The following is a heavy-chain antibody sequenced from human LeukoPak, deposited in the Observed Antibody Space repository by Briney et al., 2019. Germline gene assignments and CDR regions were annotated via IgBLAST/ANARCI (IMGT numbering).Heavy chain of an antibody. V-gene: IGHV4-34*01. CDR1: GGSFSGYY. CDR2: INHSGST. CDR3: AAQSAIADIVVVPAAIGLAFDI. Sequence: SETLSLTCAVYGGSFSGYYWSWIRQPPGKGLEWIGEINHSGSTNYNPSLKSRVTISVDTSKNQFSLKLSSVTAADTAVYYCAAQSAIADIVVVPAAIGLAFDIWGQGTMVTVSS. D-gene: IGHD2-2*02. J-gene: IGHJ3*02.